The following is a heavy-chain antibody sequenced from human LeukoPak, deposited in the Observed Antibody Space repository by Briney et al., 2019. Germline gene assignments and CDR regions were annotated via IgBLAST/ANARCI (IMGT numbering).Heavy chain of an antibody. CDR2: ISGSGGST. D-gene: IGHD6-13*01. CDR1: GFTFSNYA. V-gene: IGHV3-23*01. J-gene: IGHJ4*02. Sequence: GGSLRLSCAASGFTFSNYAMTWVRQAPGKGLEWVSGISGSGGSTYYADSVKGRFTISRDNSKDTLFLQMSSLRAEDTAVYYCAKMDSIAAAGTFDYWGQGTLVTVSS. CDR3: AKMDSIAAAGTFDY.